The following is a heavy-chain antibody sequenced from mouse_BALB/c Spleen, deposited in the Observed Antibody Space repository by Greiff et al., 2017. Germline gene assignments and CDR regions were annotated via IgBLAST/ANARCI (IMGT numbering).Heavy chain of an antibody. V-gene: IGHV5-6*01. CDR3: ARGNYDYYAMDY. CDR1: GFTFSSYG. J-gene: IGHJ4*01. D-gene: IGHD2-1*01. CDR2: ISSGGSYT. Sequence: EVKLVESGGDLVKPGGSLKLSCAASGFTFSSYGMSWVRQTPDKRLEWVATISSGGSYTYYPDSVKGRFTISRDNAKNTLYLQMSSLKSEDTAMYYCARGNYDYYAMDYWGQGTSVTVSS.